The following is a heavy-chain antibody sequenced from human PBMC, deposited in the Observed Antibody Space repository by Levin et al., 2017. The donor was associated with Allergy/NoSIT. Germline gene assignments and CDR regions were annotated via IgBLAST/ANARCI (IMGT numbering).Heavy chain of an antibody. Sequence: GGSLRLSCKGSGYSFTSYWIGWVRQMPGKGLEWMGIIYPGDSDTRYSPSFQGQVTISADKSISTAYLQWSSLKASDTAMYYCARQHYDILTGYYRAFDIWGQGTMVTVSS. CDR1: GYSFTSYW. CDR2: IYPGDSDT. CDR3: ARQHYDILTGYYRAFDI. D-gene: IGHD3-9*01. J-gene: IGHJ3*02. V-gene: IGHV5-51*01.